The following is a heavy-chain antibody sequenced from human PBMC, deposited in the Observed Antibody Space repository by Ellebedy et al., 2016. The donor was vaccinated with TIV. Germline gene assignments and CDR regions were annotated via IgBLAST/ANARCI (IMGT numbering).Heavy chain of an antibody. D-gene: IGHD3-10*01. V-gene: IGHV3-33*08. CDR1: GFTFSSYV. CDR2: IWYDGSNK. Sequence: GESLKISCAASGFTFSSYVMHWVRQAPGKGLEWVAVIWYDGSNKYYADSVKGRFTISRDNSKNTLYLQMNSLRAEDTAVYYCARGPYYYGSAGQFDYWGQGTLVTVSS. J-gene: IGHJ4*02. CDR3: ARGPYYYGSAGQFDY.